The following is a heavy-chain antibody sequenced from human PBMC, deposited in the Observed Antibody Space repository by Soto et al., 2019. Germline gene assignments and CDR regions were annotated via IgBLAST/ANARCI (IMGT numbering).Heavy chain of an antibody. V-gene: IGHV4-31*03. J-gene: IGHJ4*02. CDR2: IYYSGST. CDR3: ARITGGVGATKVPLFDY. D-gene: IGHD1-26*01. CDR1: GGSISSGGYY. Sequence: SETLSLTCTVSGGSISSGGYYWSWIRQHPGKGLEWIGYIYYSGSTYYNPSLKSRVTISVDTSKNQFSPKLSSVTAADTAVYYCARITGGVGATKVPLFDYWGQGTLATVSS.